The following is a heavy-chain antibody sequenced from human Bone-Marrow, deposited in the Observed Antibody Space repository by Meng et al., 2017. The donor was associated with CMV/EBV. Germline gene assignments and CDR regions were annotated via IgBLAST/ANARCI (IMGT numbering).Heavy chain of an antibody. CDR2: ISWNSGSI. Sequence: SLKISCAASGFTFDDYAMHWVRQAPGKGLEWVSGISWNSGSIGYADSVKGRFTISRDNAKNSLYLQMNSLRAEDTALYYRAKDIGWRHYYGMDVWGQGTTVTVSS. J-gene: IGHJ6*02. D-gene: IGHD5-24*01. CDR3: AKDIGWRHYYGMDV. V-gene: IGHV3-9*01. CDR1: GFTFDDYA.